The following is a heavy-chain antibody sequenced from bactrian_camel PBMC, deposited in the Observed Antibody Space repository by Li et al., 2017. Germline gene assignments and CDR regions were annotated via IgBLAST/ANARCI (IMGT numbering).Heavy chain of an antibody. Sequence: VQLVESGGGSVQAGGSLRLSCAVSRSTYRPYCIGWFRQAPGKEREGVARIATGSGNTYYADSVKGRFTISQDSAKDTVYLQMNSLRPEDTAMYYCAADLMCYGGRWAAIAGYKYWGQGTQVTVS. CDR3: AADLMCYGGRWAAIAGYKY. CDR2: IATGSGNT. D-gene: IGHD3*01. J-gene: IGHJ4*01. V-gene: IGHV3S40*01. CDR1: RSTYRPYC.